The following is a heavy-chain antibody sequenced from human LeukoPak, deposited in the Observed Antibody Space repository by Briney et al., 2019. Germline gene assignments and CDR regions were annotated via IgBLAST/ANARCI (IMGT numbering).Heavy chain of an antibody. CDR1: GYTFTSYA. V-gene: IGHV1-3*01. Sequence: ASVKVSCKASGYTFTSYAMHWVRQAPGQRLEWMGWINAGNGNTKYSQKFQGRVTITRDTSASTAYMELSSLRSEDTAVYYCASSVDIAAAGSFYGMDVWGQGTTVTVSS. D-gene: IGHD6-13*01. CDR3: ASSVDIAAAGSFYGMDV. J-gene: IGHJ6*02. CDR2: INAGNGNT.